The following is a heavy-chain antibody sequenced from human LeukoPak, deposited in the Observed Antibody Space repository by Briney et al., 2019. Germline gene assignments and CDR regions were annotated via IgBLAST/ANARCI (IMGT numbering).Heavy chain of an antibody. D-gene: IGHD2-2*01. CDR1: GFTFSSYS. CDR2: ISSSSYI. J-gene: IGHJ4*02. Sequence: GGSLRLSCAASGFTFSSYSMNWVRQAPGKGLEWVSSISSSSYIYYADSVKGRFTISRDNAKNSLYLQMNSLRAEDTAVYYCARDPPEGDIVVVPAAQDDYWGQGTLVTVSS. V-gene: IGHV3-21*01. CDR3: ARDPPEGDIVVVPAAQDDY.